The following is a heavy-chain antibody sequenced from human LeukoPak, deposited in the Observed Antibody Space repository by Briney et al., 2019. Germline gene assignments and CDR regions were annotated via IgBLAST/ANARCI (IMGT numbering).Heavy chain of an antibody. D-gene: IGHD3-3*01. CDR1: GFTFSTYV. J-gene: IGHJ3*02. CDR3: AKWGITIFGVVSPDAFDI. CDR2: IWYDESNK. Sequence: GGSLRLSCAASGFTFSTYVMHWVRQAPGKELEWVALIWYDESNKYYADSVKGRFTISRDNSKNTLYLQMNSLRAEDTAVYYCAKWGITIFGVVSPDAFDIWGQGAMVTVSS. V-gene: IGHV3-30*02.